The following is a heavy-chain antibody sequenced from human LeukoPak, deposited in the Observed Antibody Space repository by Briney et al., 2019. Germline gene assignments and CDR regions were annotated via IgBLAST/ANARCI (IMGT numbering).Heavy chain of an antibody. J-gene: IGHJ3*02. Sequence: GGSLGPSCLPSGGPLSSFGLTWFGQAPGRGLMWGPKIKKDGSEKRYVDSVKGRFTISRDNAKNSLYLQMDSLRAEDTAVYYCARDPYDSGGYGAFDIWGQGTVVSVSS. CDR3: ARDPYDSGGYGAFDI. D-gene: IGHD3-22*01. CDR2: IKKDGSEK. V-gene: IGHV3-7*01. CDR1: GGPLSSFG.